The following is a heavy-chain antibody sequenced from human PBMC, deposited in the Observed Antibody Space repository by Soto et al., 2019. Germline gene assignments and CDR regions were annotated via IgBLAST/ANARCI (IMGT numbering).Heavy chain of an antibody. CDR1: GYTFTGYY. CDR3: ARELFNYYYYGMDV. V-gene: IGHV1-2*04. Sequence: GASVKVSCKASGYTFTGYYMHWVRQAPGQGLEWMGWINPNSGGTNYAQKFQGWVTMTRDTSISTAYMELSRLRSDDTAVYYCARELFNYYYYGMDVWGQGTTVTVSS. J-gene: IGHJ6*02. CDR2: INPNSGGT.